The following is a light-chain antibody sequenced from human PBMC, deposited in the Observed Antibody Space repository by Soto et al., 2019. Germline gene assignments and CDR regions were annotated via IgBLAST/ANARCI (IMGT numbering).Light chain of an antibody. CDR1: QSVSSN. J-gene: IGKJ5*01. CDR3: QQYNDWPIT. CDR2: DAS. V-gene: IGKV3-15*01. Sequence: ETVMTQSPATLSVSPGERATLSCRASQSVSSNLAWYQQKPGQTPRLLIYDASTRATGIPARFSGSGSGTEFTLTISSLQSEDFAVYHCQQYNDWPITFGQGTRLEIK.